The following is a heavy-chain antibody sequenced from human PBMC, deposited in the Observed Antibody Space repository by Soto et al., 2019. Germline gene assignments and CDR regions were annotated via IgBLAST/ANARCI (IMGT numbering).Heavy chain of an antibody. Sequence: QVRLQESGPGLVKPSETLSLTCSVSGAALNSGNYYWSWIRRVPGKGLEWIGHIYVTGAVDYNPSIRDRITISPATSERQFALHRRIVTAADTAVYYCARLRIATNNYKWFDPWGQGTLVTVSS. CDR1: GAALNSGNYY. V-gene: IGHV4-31*03. D-gene: IGHD2-21*01. CDR3: ARLRIATNNYKWFDP. J-gene: IGHJ5*02. CDR2: IYVTGAV.